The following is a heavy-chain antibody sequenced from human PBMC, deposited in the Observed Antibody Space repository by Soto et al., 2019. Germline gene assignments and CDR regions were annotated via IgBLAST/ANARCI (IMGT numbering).Heavy chain of an antibody. CDR2: INHSGST. Sequence: QVQLQQWGAGLLKPSETLSLTCAVCGGSFSGYYWSWIRQPPGKGLEWIGEINHSGSTNYNPSLKSRVTISVDTSKNQFSLKLSSVTASDTAVYYCARGLLTRVVRGVIRGNWFDPWGQGTLVTVSS. CDR3: ARGLLTRVVRGVIRGNWFDP. J-gene: IGHJ5*02. D-gene: IGHD3-10*01. V-gene: IGHV4-34*01. CDR1: GGSFSGYY.